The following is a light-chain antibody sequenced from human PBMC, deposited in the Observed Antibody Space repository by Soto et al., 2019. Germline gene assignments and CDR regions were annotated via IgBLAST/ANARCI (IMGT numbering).Light chain of an antibody. CDR3: QQSYSTPHT. CDR1: QGIGSY. Sequence: EIHLTQSPYLMSASVGHRVSISCXASQGIGSYLAWYQQEPGKAPKLLIYAASSLQSGVPSRFSGSGSGTDFTLTISSLQPEDFATYYCQQSYSTPHTFGQGTRLEIK. CDR2: AAS. J-gene: IGKJ5*01. V-gene: IGKV1-39*01.